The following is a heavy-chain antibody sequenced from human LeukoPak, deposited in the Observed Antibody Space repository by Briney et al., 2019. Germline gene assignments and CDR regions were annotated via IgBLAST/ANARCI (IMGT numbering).Heavy chain of an antibody. Sequence: RTGGSLRLSCAASGFTFDDYGMSWVRQAPGKGLEWVSGINWNGGSTGYADSVKGRFTISRDNSKNTLYLQMNSLRAEDTAVYYCAREDRGYYYMDVWGKGTTVTVSS. CDR2: INWNGGST. V-gene: IGHV3-20*04. D-gene: IGHD1-14*01. J-gene: IGHJ6*03. CDR1: GFTFDDYG. CDR3: AREDRGYYYMDV.